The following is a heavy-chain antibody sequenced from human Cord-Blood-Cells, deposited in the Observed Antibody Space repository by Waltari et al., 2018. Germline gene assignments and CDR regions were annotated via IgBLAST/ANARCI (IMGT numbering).Heavy chain of an antibody. CDR2: MNPNSGNT. D-gene: IGHD6-19*01. J-gene: IGHJ1*01. Sequence: QVQLVQSGAEVKKPGAAVKVSCKAFGYTFTSSDINWVGQGTGQGLEWMGWMNPNSGNTGYAQKFQGRVTITRNTSISTAYMELSSLRSEDTAVYYCARGGMGGWYEGYFQHWGQGTLVTVSS. V-gene: IGHV1-8*03. CDR1: GYTFTSSD. CDR3: ARGGMGGWYEGYFQH.